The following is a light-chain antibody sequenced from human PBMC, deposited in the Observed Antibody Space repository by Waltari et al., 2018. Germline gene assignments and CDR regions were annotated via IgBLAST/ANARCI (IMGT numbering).Light chain of an antibody. Sequence: QLVLTQSPSASASLGASVTLTCTLSSGHSRNVIRWPQQQPEKGPRYLMKVNSDGSHSKGDKIPDRFSGSSSGAEHYLTISSLQSEDEADYYCQTGGHGTWVFGGGTKLTVL. J-gene: IGLJ3*02. V-gene: IGLV4-69*01. CDR3: QTGGHGTWV. CDR1: SGHSRNV. CDR2: VNSDGSH.